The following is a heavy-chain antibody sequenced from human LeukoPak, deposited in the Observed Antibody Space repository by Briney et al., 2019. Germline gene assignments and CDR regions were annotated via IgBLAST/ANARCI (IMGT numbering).Heavy chain of an antibody. CDR2: INPNSGGT. CDR3: ARDILYCSSTSCQDY. Sequence: ASVKVSCKASGYTFTGYYMHGVRQAPGQGLEWMGWINPNSGGTNYAQKFQGRVTMTRDTSISTAYMELSRLRSDDTAVYYCARDILYCSSTSCQDYWSQGTLVTVSS. D-gene: IGHD2-2*01. V-gene: IGHV1-2*02. J-gene: IGHJ4*02. CDR1: GYTFTGYY.